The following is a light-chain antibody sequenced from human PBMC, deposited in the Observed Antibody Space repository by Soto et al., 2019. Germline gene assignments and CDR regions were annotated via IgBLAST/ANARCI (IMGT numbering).Light chain of an antibody. CDR2: HAS. CDR1: QSVDYNN. J-gene: IGKJ1*01. V-gene: IGKV3-20*01. Sequence: EIVLTQSPGTLSLSPGERATLSCRASQSVDYNNLAWYQQKPGQAPRLLISHASRRATGIPDRFSGSGSGTDFTLTISRLEPEDFAVYHCQQHGNSPGTFGQGTRGEIK. CDR3: QQHGNSPGT.